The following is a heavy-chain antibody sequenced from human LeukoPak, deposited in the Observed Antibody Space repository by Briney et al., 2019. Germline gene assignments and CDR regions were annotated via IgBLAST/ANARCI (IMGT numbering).Heavy chain of an antibody. J-gene: IGHJ1*01. CDR3: ATYYNDRSGPLPH. V-gene: IGHV3-23*01. CDR2: IIGSST. Sequence: PGGSLRLSCAASGFTFSNYAMSWVRQAPGKGLWWVSSIIGSSTYYADSVKGRFTISRDISKNTLYLQMNSLRAEDTALYYCATYYNDRSGPLPHWGQGTLVTVSS. D-gene: IGHD3-22*01. CDR1: GFTFSNYA.